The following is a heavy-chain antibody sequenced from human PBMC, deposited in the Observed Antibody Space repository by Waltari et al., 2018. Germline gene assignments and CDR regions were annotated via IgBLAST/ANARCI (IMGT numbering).Heavy chain of an antibody. J-gene: IGHJ4*02. D-gene: IGHD6-13*01. CDR1: GVTFSSYA. V-gene: IGHV3-23*03. CDR2: LYNDGTT. CDR3: AESRAAAGLDS. Sequence: EVQLLESGGGLVQPGGSMRHSCSGVTFSSYAMSWVRQAPGMGLEWVSVLYNDGTTHYVDSVEGRFTISRDHSDNTLHLQMSSLRAEDTAVYYCAESRAAAGLDSWGQGTLVTVSS.